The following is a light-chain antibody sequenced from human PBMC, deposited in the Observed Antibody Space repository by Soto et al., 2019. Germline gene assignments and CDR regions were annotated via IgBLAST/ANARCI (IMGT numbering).Light chain of an antibody. CDR1: QSVSSY. CDR2: DAS. Sequence: EIVLTQSPATLSLSPGERATLSCRASQSVSSYLAWYQQKPDQAPRLLIYDASNRATGIPARFSGSGSGTDFTLTISSLEPEDFAVYYCQQRSNWPPGRTFGQGTKVEIK. CDR3: QQRSNWPPGRT. J-gene: IGKJ1*01. V-gene: IGKV3-11*01.